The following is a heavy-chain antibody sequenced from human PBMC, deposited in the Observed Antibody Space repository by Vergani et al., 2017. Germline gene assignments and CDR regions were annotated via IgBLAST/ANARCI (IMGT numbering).Heavy chain of an antibody. V-gene: IGHV3-11*01. Sequence: QVQLVESGGGLVKPGGSLRLSCAASGFTFRDYYMSWIRQAPGKGLEWVSYTSSTGSSISYAHSVKGRFPITRENAKDSVFLQMKSLRAEDTAVYYFARYRGNYDYFDSWGQGTLVTVSP. CDR1: GFTFRDYY. CDR3: ARYRGNYDYFDS. J-gene: IGHJ4*02. CDR2: TSSTGSSI. D-gene: IGHD1-26*01.